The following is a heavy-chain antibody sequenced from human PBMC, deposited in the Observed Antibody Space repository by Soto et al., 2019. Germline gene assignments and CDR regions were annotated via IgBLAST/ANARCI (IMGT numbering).Heavy chain of an antibody. CDR1: GYAFTSYW. V-gene: IGHV5-51*01. CDR2: IYPGDSDT. Sequence: GESLKISCTGSGYAFTSYWIAWVRQMPGKGLEWMGIIYPGDSDTRYSPPFQGQVTISADKSITTAYLQWSSLKASDTAMYYCARGYCTTTICDPWFDPWGQGTLVTVSS. D-gene: IGHD2-2*01. J-gene: IGHJ5*02. CDR3: ARGYCTTTICDPWFDP.